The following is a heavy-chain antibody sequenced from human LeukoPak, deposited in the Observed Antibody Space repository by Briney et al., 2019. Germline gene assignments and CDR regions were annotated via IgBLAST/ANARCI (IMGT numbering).Heavy chain of an antibody. V-gene: IGHV3-48*01. CDR3: ARDSGIWYFDL. D-gene: IGHD1-14*01. CDR1: GFTLSSYS. CDR2: ISSSSSTI. Sequence: PGGSLRLSCAVSGFTLSSYSMNWVRQAPGKGLEWVSYISSSSSTIYYADSVKGRFTISRDNAKNSLYLQMNSLRAEDTAVYYCARDSGIWYFDLWGRGTLVTVSS. J-gene: IGHJ2*01.